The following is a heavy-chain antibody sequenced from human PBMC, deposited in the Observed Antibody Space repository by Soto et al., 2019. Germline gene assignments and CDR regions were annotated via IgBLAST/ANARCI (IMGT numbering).Heavy chain of an antibody. CDR1: GYTFITIG. Sequence: ASVKVSFKASGYTFITIGISWVRQAPGQGLEWTGWISPHKGNTNYAQNFQGRVTLTTDTSTSTAYMELRSLRSDDTAVYYCVRDLDASGSYYTDYWGQGTLVTVSS. CDR3: VRDLDASGSYYTDY. V-gene: IGHV1-18*01. CDR2: ISPHKGNT. D-gene: IGHD3-10*01. J-gene: IGHJ4*02.